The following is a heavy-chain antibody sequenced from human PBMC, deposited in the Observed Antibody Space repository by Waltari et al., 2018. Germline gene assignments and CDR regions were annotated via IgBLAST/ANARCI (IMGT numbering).Heavy chain of an antibody. CDR2: IIPILGIA. V-gene: IGHV1-69*04. J-gene: IGHJ4*02. Sequence: QVQLVQSGAEVKKPGSSVKVSCKASGGTFSSYAIRWGRQAPGQGLEWMGGIIPILGIANHAQKFQGRVTITADESTSTAYMELSSLRSEDTAVYYCAIHIPGTTVTTPPDYWGQGTLVTVSS. CDR3: AIHIPGTTVTTPPDY. CDR1: GGTFSSYA. D-gene: IGHD4-17*01.